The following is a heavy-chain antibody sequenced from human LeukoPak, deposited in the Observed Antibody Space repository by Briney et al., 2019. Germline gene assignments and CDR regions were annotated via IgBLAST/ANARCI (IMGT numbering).Heavy chain of an antibody. V-gene: IGHV1-18*01. CDR1: GYTFTSYG. CDR3: ARGRWLQDVFDY. CDR2: ISTYNGNT. D-gene: IGHD5-24*01. J-gene: IGHJ4*02. Sequence: GASVKVSCKASGYTFTSYGISWVRQAPGQGLEWMGWISTYNGNTNFAQKLQGRVTMTTDTSTSTAYMELSSLRSEDTAVYYCARGRWLQDVFDYWGQGTLVTVSS.